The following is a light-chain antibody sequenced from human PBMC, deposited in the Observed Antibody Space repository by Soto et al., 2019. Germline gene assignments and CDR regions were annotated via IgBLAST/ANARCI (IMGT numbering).Light chain of an antibody. CDR1: KLEKKF. Sequence: SYELTQPPSVSVSPGQTATITCSGDKLEKKFVCWYQQRPGQSPVLVIYQDDKRPPGIPERFSGSNSGNTATLTIGGTQAVDEAAYYCQAWDTTTYVFGAGTKVTV. V-gene: IGLV3-1*01. CDR3: QAWDTTTYV. J-gene: IGLJ1*01. CDR2: QDD.